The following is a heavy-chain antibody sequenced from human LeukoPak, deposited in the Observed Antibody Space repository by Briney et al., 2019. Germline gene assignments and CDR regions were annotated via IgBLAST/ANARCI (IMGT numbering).Heavy chain of an antibody. CDR3: ATAQLELPYGDYYYGMDV. CDR1: VGTFSSYA. V-gene: IGHV1-18*01. D-gene: IGHD1-7*01. CDR2: ISAYNGNT. J-gene: IGHJ6*02. Sequence: ASVKVSCKASVGTFSSYAISWVRQAPGQGLEWMGWISAYNGNTNYAQKLQGRVTKTTDTSTSTAYMELTSLRSDDTAVYYCATAQLELPYGDYYYGMDVWGQGTTVTVSS.